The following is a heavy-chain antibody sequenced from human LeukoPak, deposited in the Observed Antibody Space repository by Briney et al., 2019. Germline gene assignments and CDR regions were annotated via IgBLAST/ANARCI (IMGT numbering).Heavy chain of an antibody. D-gene: IGHD3-10*01. CDR1: GFSFSSYG. V-gene: IGHV3-74*01. CDR3: ARDLAEYGWFGELYY. CDR2: INSDGSTT. J-gene: IGHJ4*02. Sequence: PGGSLRLSCAASGFSFSSYGMHWVRQAPGKGLVWVSRINSDGSTTSYADSVKGRFTISRDNAKNTLYLQMNSLGAEDTAVYYCARDLAEYGWFGELYYWGQGTLVTVSS.